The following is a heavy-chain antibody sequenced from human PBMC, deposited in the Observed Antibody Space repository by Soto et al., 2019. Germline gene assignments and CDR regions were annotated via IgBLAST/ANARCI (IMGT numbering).Heavy chain of an antibody. V-gene: IGHV4-4*02. CDR3: ARVGYCSSTSCRGGDAFDI. D-gene: IGHD2-2*01. CDR2: IYHSGST. Sequence: QVQLQESGPGLVKPSGTLSLTCAVSGGSISSSNWWRWVRQPPGKGLEWIGEIYHSGSTNYTPSLKNRVTISVDKSNNQFSLKLSSVTAADTAVYYCARVGYCSSTSCRGGDAFDIWGQGTMVTVSS. J-gene: IGHJ3*02. CDR1: GGSISSSNW.